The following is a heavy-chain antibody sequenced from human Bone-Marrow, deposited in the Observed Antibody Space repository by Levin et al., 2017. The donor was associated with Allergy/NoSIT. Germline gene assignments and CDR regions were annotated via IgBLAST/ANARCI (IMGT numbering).Heavy chain of an antibody. CDR3: ARAGPSSATKAARYYDYMDV. Sequence: PSETLSLTCTVSGGSISSGSYYWSWIRQPAGKGLEWIGRIYTSGSTNYNPSLKSRVTISVDTSKNQFSLKLSSVTAADTAVYYCARAGPSSATKAARYYDYMDVWGKGTTVTVSS. D-gene: IGHD6-25*01. CDR1: GGSISSGSYY. CDR2: IYTSGST. V-gene: IGHV4-61*02. J-gene: IGHJ6*03.